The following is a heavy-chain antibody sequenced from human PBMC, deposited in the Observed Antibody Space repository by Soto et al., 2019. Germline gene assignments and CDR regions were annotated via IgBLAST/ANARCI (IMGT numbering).Heavy chain of an antibody. CDR2: ITGGGGGT. D-gene: IGHD1-26*01. V-gene: IGHV3-23*01. CDR1: GFPFSGYA. CDR3: AKAPSSGGFSFDY. Sequence: GGSLRLSCAASGFPFSGYAMSWVRQAPGKGLEWVSAITGGGGGTYYADSVKGRFTISRDNSKNTLYLQMNSLRAEDTALYYCAKAPSSGGFSFDYWGQGTTVTVYS. J-gene: IGHJ4*02.